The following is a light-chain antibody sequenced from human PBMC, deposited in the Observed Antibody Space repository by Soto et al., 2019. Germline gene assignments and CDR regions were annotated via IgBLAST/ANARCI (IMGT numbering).Light chain of an antibody. CDR2: AAS. J-gene: IGKJ4*01. CDR1: QSISNF. Sequence: DIQMTQSPSSLSASLEDISTITCQASQSISNFLNWVQHKPGNAPKVLISAASTLQSGVPPRFSGSESGTDFTLTISSLQPEDSASYYCQQYYNSVLAFGGGTKVDIK. V-gene: IGKV1-39*01. CDR3: QQYYNSVLA.